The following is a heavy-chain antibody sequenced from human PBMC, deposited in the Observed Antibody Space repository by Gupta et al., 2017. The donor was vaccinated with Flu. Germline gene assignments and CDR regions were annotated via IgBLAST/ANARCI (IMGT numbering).Heavy chain of an antibody. D-gene: IGHD2-15*01. CDR1: GYSFTAYY. CDR2: VNPHSGST. V-gene: IGHV1-2*06. Sequence: VQLVQSGADVGKPGASVKVSCKASGYSFTAYYIHWVRQAPGQGLEWMGRVNPHSGSTNYEHKFQGRVTLAMDTSISTAYMELTRLRSDDTAVYYCARERFCNTDSCYRWFDPWGQGTLVIVAS. CDR3: ARERFCNTDSCYRWFDP. J-gene: IGHJ5*02.